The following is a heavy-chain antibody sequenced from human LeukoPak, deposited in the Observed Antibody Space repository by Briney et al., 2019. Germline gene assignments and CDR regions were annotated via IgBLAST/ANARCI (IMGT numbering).Heavy chain of an antibody. CDR3: AELGTTMIGGV. D-gene: IGHD3-10*02. CDR2: SSGSTI. Sequence: GGSLRLSCAASGFTFSRYSMNWVRQAPGKGLEWVSSSGSTIYYADSVKGRFTISRDNAKNSLYLQMNSLRAEDTAVYYCAELGTTMIGGVWGKGTTVTISS. V-gene: IGHV3-48*04. CDR1: GFTFSRYS. J-gene: IGHJ6*04.